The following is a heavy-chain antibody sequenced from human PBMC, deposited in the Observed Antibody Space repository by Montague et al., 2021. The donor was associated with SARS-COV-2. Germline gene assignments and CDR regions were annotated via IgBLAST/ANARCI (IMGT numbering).Heavy chain of an antibody. CDR1: GGSISSYY. CDR3: ARGSGNLDPPDL. Sequence: SETLSLTCTVSGGSISSYYWSWIRQPPGKGLEWIGYIYYSGNTNYNPSLKSRVTISVDTSKNQFSLKPSSVTAADTAVYYCARGSGNLDPPDLWGQGTLVTVSS. J-gene: IGHJ3*01. V-gene: IGHV4-59*01. CDR2: IYYSGNT. D-gene: IGHD6-19*01.